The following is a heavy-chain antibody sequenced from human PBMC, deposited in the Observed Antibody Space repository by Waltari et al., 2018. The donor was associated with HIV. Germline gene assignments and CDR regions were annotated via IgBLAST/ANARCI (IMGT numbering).Heavy chain of an antibody. CDR1: GYPLSDLS. J-gene: IGHJ4*02. Sequence: QVQLIQSTSEVKRPGASVTVSCKVSGYPLSDLSMQWVRPGREHRLEWMGGFDPKNGKPVFSQRFWGRVSLAEDTLKDTAHLELNRLTSDDTAVYYCVALYDESPLYSGFWGQGTLVTVS. CDR3: VALYDESPLYSGF. CDR2: FDPKNGKP. D-gene: IGHD3-16*01. V-gene: IGHV1-24*01.